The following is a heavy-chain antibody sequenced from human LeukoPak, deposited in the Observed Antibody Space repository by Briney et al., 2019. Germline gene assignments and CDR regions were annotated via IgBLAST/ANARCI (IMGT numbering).Heavy chain of an antibody. V-gene: IGHV3-72*01. D-gene: IGHD1-26*01. Sequence: PGGSLRLSCAASGFTFSDFYMDWVRQAPGKGLEWVGRIRNRANSYNTEYGASVKVRFTISRDDSKNSLHLQMNSRKIEDTAMYYWARVVSGSYRPFDYWGQGTLVTASS. CDR3: ARVVSGSYRPFDY. J-gene: IGHJ4*02. CDR1: GFTFSDFY. CDR2: IRNRANSYNT.